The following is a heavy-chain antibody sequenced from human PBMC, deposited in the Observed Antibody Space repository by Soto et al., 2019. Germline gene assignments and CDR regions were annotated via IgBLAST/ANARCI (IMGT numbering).Heavy chain of an antibody. J-gene: IGHJ6*02. V-gene: IGHV4-31*11. CDR3: ARGGCRSPGMDV. Sequence: PSETLSLTCAVSGGSISSGGYSWSWIRQPPGKGLEWIGYIYYSGSTYYNPSLKSRVTISVDTSKNQFSLKLSSVTAADTAVYYCARGGCRSPGMDVWGQGTTVTVSS. CDR2: IYYSGST. CDR1: GGSISSGGYS.